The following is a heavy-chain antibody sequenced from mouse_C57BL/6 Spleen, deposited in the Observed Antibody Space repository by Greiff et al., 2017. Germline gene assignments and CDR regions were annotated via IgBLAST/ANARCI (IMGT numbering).Heavy chain of an antibody. V-gene: IGHV3-6*01. J-gene: IGHJ4*01. CDR3: ARDTVVATGAMDY. D-gene: IGHD1-1*01. CDR1: GYSITSGYY. CDR2: ISYDGSN. Sequence: VQLKQSGPGLVKPSQSLSLTCSVTGYSITSGYYWNWIRQFPGNKLEWMGYISYDGSNNYNPSLKNRISITRDTSKNQFFLKLNSVTTEDTATYYCARDTVVATGAMDYWGQGTSVTVSS.